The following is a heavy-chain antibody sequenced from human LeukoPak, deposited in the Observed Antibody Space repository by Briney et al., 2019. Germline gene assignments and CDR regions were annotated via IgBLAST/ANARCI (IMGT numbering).Heavy chain of an antibody. CDR3: ARVLIRGDEIDY. J-gene: IGHJ4*02. Sequence: GESLKISCKASGYIFTNYWIGWVRQMPGKGLEWMGIIYPDDSDTRYSPSFQGQVTISADKSISTAYLQWTSLKASDSAMYYCARVLIRGDEIDYWGQGTLVTVSS. V-gene: IGHV5-51*01. CDR1: GYIFTNYW. D-gene: IGHD2-21*01. CDR2: IYPDDSDT.